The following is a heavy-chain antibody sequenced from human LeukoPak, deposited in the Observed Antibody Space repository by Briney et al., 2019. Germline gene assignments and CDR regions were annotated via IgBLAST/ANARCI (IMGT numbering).Heavy chain of an antibody. J-gene: IGHJ3*02. V-gene: IGHV1-46*01. D-gene: IGHD2-2*01. CDR1: GYTFTSYY. CDR2: INPSGGST. CDR3: ARMHCSSTSCYAFDI. Sequence: GASVKVSCKASGYTFTSYYMHWVRQAPGQGLEWMGIINPSGGSTSYAQKFQGRVTMTRDTSTSTVYMELSSLRSEDTAVYYCARMHCSSTSCYAFDIWGQGTMVTVSS.